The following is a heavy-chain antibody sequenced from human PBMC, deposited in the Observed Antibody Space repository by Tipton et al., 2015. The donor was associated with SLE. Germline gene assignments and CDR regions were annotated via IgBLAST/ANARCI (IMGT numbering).Heavy chain of an antibody. CDR3: ARLGAARYWYYFDF. V-gene: IGHV4-34*01. J-gene: IGHJ4*02. Sequence: GLVKPSETLSLTCAVYGGSFSGYYWSWIRQPPGKGLEWIGEINHSGSTNYNPSLKSRVTISVDTSKNQFSLKLSSVTAADTAVYYCARLGAARYWYYFDFWGQGTLITVSS. CDR1: GGSFSGYY. D-gene: IGHD2-8*02. CDR2: INHSGST.